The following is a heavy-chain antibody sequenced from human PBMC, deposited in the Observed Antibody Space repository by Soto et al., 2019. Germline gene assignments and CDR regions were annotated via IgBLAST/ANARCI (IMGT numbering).Heavy chain of an antibody. Sequence: GGSLRLSCAASGFTFSNYWMHWVRQTPGKGLVWVSRIDGGSSYTYYADSVKGRFTISRDNAKNSLYLQMNSLRAEDTAVYYCARATPWDYDFWSGYVLLLLNYYGMDVWGQGTTVTVSS. CDR1: GFTFSNYW. V-gene: IGHV3-21*01. CDR3: ARATPWDYDFWSGYVLLLLNYYGMDV. D-gene: IGHD3-3*01. J-gene: IGHJ6*02. CDR2: IDGGSSYT.